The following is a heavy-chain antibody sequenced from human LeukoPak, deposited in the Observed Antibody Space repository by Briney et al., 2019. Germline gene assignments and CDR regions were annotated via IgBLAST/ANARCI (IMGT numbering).Heavy chain of an antibody. V-gene: IGHV3-21*01. Sequence: GGSLRLSCAASGFTFSTYSMNWVRQAPGKGLEWVSSISHTSTYIYYADSLKARFAISRDNAKNSLYLQMNSLRAEDTAVYYCARDRGYTQDYWGQGTLVTVSS. J-gene: IGHJ4*02. CDR3: ARDRGYTQDY. D-gene: IGHD5-12*01. CDR2: ISHTSTYI. CDR1: GFTFSTYS.